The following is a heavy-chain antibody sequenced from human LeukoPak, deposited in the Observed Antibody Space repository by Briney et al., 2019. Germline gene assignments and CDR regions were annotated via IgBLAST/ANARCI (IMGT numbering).Heavy chain of an antibody. CDR3: AREGTAMLENSFDY. CDR1: GFSFSSYE. D-gene: IGHD5-18*01. J-gene: IGHJ4*02. Sequence: GGSLRLSCAASGFSFSSYEMIWVRQAPGKGLEWLSYISSGGSTIYYADSVRGRFTISRDNAKNSLYLQMNSLRAEDTAVYYCAREGTAMLENSFDYWGQGTLVTVSS. V-gene: IGHV3-48*03. CDR2: ISSGGSTI.